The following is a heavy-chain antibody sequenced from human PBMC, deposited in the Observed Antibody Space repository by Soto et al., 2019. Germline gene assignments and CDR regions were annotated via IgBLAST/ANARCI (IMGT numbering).Heavy chain of an antibody. CDR2: IIPIFGTA. Sequence: SVKVSCKASGGTFSSYAISWVRQAPGQGLEWMGGIIPIFGTANYAQKFQGRVTITADESTSTAYMELSSLRSEGTAVYYCARRIEGCSGGSCYRFDYYYGMDVWGQGTTGTVS. CDR3: ARRIEGCSGGSCYRFDYYYGMDV. D-gene: IGHD2-15*01. V-gene: IGHV1-69*13. J-gene: IGHJ6*02. CDR1: GGTFSSYA.